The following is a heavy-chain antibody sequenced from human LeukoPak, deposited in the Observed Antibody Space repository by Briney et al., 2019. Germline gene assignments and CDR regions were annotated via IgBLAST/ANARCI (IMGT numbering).Heavy chain of an antibody. CDR2: INPNSGGT. CDR1: GYTFTGYY. CDR3: ARAPLSSSGWYLGFDP. V-gene: IGHV1-2*02. Sequence: GASVKVSCKASGYTFTGYYMHWVRQAPGQGLEWMGWINPNSGGTNYAQKFQGRVTMTRDTSISTAYMELSRLRSDDTAVYYCARAPLSSSGWYLGFDPWGQGTLATVSS. J-gene: IGHJ5*02. D-gene: IGHD6-19*01.